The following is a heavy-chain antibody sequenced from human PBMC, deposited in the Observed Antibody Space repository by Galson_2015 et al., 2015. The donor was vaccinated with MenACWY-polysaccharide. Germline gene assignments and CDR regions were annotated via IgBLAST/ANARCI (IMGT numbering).Heavy chain of an antibody. V-gene: IGHV3-48*02. CDR2: ISSSSSTI. J-gene: IGHJ4*02. D-gene: IGHD3-22*01. Sequence: SLRLSCAASGFSFSTYSMNWARQVPGKGLEWASYISSSSSTIYYADSVKGRFTISRGNAKNSLYLQMNSLRDEDTAVYYCATGPSGYYRFDSWGQGTLVTVSS. CDR1: GFSFSTYS. CDR3: ATGPSGYYRFDS.